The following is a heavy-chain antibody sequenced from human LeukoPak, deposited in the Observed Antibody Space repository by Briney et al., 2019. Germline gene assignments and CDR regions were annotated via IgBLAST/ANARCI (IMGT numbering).Heavy chain of an antibody. J-gene: IGHJ6*02. CDR2: ISSSGSTI. D-gene: IGHD2-2*01. V-gene: IGHV3-11*01. CDR1: GFTFSDYY. Sequence: PGGSLRLSCAASGFTFSDYYMSWIRQAPGKGLEWVSYISSSGSTIYYADSVKGRFTISRDNAKNSLYLQMNSLRAEDTAVYYCAREGRYCSSTSCFFQDYYYYYGMDVWGQGTTVTVSS. CDR3: AREGRYCSSTSCFFQDYYYYYGMDV.